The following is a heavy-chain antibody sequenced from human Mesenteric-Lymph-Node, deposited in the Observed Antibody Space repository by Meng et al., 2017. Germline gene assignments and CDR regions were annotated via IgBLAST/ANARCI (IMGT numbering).Heavy chain of an antibody. CDR1: GGSISSSSYY. J-gene: IGHJ4*02. V-gene: IGHV4-39*07. CDR3: ARGGYPGYCSGGSCYSADY. Sequence: GSLRLSCAVYGGSISSSSYYWGWVRQPPGKGLECIGTIYYSGSTYYNPSLKSRVTISVDTSKNQFSLKLSSVTAADTAVYYCARGGYPGYCSGGSCYSADYWGQGTLVTVSS. CDR2: IYYSGST. D-gene: IGHD2-15*01.